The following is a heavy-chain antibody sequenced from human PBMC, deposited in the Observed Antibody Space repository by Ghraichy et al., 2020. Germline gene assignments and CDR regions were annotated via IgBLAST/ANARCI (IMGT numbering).Heavy chain of an antibody. V-gene: IGHV3-53*04. CDR1: GFTVSSNY. CDR3: ARGHTSGWPYYFDY. J-gene: IGHJ4*02. Sequence: GGSLRLSCAASGFTVSSNYMSWVRQAPGKGLEWVSVIFSGGSTYYADSVRGRFTISRHNSENTLYLQMNSLRAEDTAVYYCARGHTSGWPYYFDYWGQGTLVTVSS. D-gene: IGHD6-19*01. CDR2: IFSGGST.